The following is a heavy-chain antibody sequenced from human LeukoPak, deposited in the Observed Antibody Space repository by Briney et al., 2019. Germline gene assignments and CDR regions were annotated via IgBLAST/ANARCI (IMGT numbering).Heavy chain of an antibody. CDR2: INEDGSEK. Sequence: GGSLRLSCAATGFTFRKHWMSWVRQAIGKGLECVAKINEDGSEKHYVDSVKGRFTISRDNARNSLSLQMNSLRAEDTAVYYCAKVGCWNYVCHGAFDIWGQGTVVTVSS. CDR1: GFTFRKHW. V-gene: IGHV3-7*03. CDR3: AKVGCWNYVCHGAFDI. D-gene: IGHD1-7*01. J-gene: IGHJ3*02.